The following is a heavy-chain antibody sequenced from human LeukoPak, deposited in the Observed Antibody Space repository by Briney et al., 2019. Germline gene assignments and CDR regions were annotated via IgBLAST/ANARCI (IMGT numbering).Heavy chain of an antibody. Sequence: SETLSLTCAVYGGSFSGYYWSWIRQPPGKGLEWIGYIYYSGSTYYNPSLKSRVAISVDTSKNQFSLKLSSVTAADTAVYYCARGQVESNWFDPWGQGTLVTVSS. CDR2: IYYSGST. D-gene: IGHD2-15*01. CDR1: GGSFSGYY. J-gene: IGHJ5*02. V-gene: IGHV4-30-4*01. CDR3: ARGQVESNWFDP.